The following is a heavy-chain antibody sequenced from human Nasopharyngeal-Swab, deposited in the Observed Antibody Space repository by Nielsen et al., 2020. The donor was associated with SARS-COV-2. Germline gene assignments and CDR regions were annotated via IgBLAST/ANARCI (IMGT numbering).Heavy chain of an antibody. D-gene: IGHD6-25*01. CDR2: IYSGGST. V-gene: IGHV3-53*01. CDR3: ARDRFSGYMDV. Sequence: WIRRPPGKGLEWVSVIYSGGSTYYADSVKGRFTISRDNSKNTLYLQMNSLRAEDTAVYYCARDRFSGYMDVWGKGTTVTVSS. J-gene: IGHJ6*03.